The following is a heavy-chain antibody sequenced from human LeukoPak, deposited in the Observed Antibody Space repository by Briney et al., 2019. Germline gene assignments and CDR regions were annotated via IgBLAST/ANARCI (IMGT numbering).Heavy chain of an antibody. CDR1: GFTFSSYA. D-gene: IGHD2-2*01. J-gene: IGHJ4*02. Sequence: GGSLRLSCAASGFTFSSYAMSWVRQAPGKGLEWVSAISGSGGSTYYADSVKSRFTISRDNSKNTLYLQMNSLRAEDTAVYYCAKDRYCSSTSCYVDYWGQGTLVTVSS. CDR3: AKDRYCSSTSCYVDY. CDR2: ISGSGGST. V-gene: IGHV3-23*01.